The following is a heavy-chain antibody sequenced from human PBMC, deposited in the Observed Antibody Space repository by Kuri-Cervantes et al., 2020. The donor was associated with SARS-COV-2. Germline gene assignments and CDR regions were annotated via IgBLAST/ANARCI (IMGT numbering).Heavy chain of an antibody. CDR1: GFTFSSYS. D-gene: IGHD6-6*01. V-gene: IGHV3-21*01. Sequence: GESLKISCAASGFTFSSYSMNWVRQAPGKGLEWVSFISSSSNYIYYADSLKGRFTISRDNAKNSLYLQMNSPRAEDTAVYYCAGDGSRYSTSSFNYYYYMDVWGKGTTVTVSS. CDR3: AGDGSRYSTSSFNYYYYMDV. J-gene: IGHJ6*03. CDR2: ISSSSNYI.